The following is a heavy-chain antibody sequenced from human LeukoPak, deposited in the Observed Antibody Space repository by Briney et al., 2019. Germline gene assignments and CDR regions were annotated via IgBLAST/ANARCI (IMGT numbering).Heavy chain of an antibody. J-gene: IGHJ6*02. CDR1: GFTFSSYA. CDR2: ISGSGGST. CDR3: AKERLGSTRIYYYGMDV. Sequence: PGGSLRLSCAASGFTFSSYAMSWVRQAPGKGLEWVSAISGSGGSTYYADSVKGRFTISRDNSKNTLYLQMNSLRAEDTAVYYCAKERLGSTRIYYYGMDVWGQGTTVTVSS. V-gene: IGHV3-23*01. D-gene: IGHD5/OR15-5a*01.